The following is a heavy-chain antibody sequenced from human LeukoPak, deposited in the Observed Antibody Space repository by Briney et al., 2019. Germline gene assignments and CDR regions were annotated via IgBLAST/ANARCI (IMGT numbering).Heavy chain of an antibody. J-gene: IGHJ4*02. Sequence: QTGGSLRLSCAASGFTFSSYAMSWVRQAPGKGLEWVSAISGSGGSTYYADSVKGRFTISRDNSKNTLYLQMNSLRAEDTAVYYCAKVGLVRVPSGSRYRFLLDYWGQGTLVTVSS. CDR3: AKVGLVRVPSGSRYRFLLDY. D-gene: IGHD5-12*01. CDR1: GFTFSSYA. CDR2: ISGSGGST. V-gene: IGHV3-23*01.